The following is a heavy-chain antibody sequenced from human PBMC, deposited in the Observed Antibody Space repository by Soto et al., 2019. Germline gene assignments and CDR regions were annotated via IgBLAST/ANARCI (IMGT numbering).Heavy chain of an antibody. CDR2: TYYRSKWYN. Sequence: PSQTLSLTCAISGDSVSSNSAAWNWIRQSPSRGLEWLGRTYYRSKWYNDYAVSVKSRITINPDTSKNQFSLQLNSVTPEDTAVYYCARDRQGITMVRGNYYYYGMDVWGQGTTVTVSS. D-gene: IGHD3-10*01. CDR3: ARDRQGITMVRGNYYYYGMDV. V-gene: IGHV6-1*01. J-gene: IGHJ6*02. CDR1: GDSVSSNSAA.